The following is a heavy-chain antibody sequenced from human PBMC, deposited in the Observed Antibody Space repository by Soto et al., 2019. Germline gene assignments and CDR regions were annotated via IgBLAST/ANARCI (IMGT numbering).Heavy chain of an antibody. Sequence: SETLSLTCTVSGGSISSYYWSWIRQPPGKGLEWIGYIYYSGSTNYNPSLKSRVTISVDTSKNQFSLKLSSVTAADTAVYYCARQGDDFWSSYYTADYYYMDVWGKGTTVTVS. CDR2: IYYSGST. D-gene: IGHD3-3*01. CDR1: GGSISSYY. CDR3: ARQGDDFWSSYYTADYYYMDV. V-gene: IGHV4-59*08. J-gene: IGHJ6*03.